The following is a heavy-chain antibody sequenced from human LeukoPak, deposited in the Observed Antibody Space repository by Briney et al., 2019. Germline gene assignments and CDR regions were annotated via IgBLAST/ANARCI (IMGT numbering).Heavy chain of an antibody. V-gene: IGHV1-18*01. D-gene: IGHD3-10*01. CDR2: ISAYNGIT. J-gene: IGHJ4*02. Sequence: ASVKVSCKASGYTFTSYGISWVRQAPGQGLEWMGWISAYNGITNYAQKLQGRVTITTDTSTSTAYMGLRSLRSDDTAVYYCARERLALHITTVRGAPTLFDYWGQGTLVTVSS. CDR1: GYTFTSYG. CDR3: ARERLALHITTVRGAPTLFDY.